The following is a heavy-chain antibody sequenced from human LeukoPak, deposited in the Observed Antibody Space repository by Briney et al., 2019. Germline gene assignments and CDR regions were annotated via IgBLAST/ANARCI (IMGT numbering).Heavy chain of an antibody. J-gene: IGHJ4*02. D-gene: IGHD1-1*01. CDR1: GGSISSDNSY. CDR2: IYYSGST. Sequence: PLQTLSLTCTVSGGSISSDNSYWSWIRQPPGKGLEWIGYIYYSGSTYYNPSLKSRVTISLDTSKNQFSLKLTSVTAADTAVYYCARSNWNLFDYWGQRTLVTVSS. CDR3: ARSNWNLFDY. V-gene: IGHV4-30-4*08.